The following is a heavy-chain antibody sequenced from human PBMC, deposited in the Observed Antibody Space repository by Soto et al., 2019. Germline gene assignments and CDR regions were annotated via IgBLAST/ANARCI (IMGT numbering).Heavy chain of an antibody. J-gene: IGHJ6*02. D-gene: IGHD6-13*01. Sequence: SETLSLTCTVSGGSISSYYWSWIRQPPGKGLEWIGYIYYSGSNNYNPSLKSRVTISVDTSKNQFSLKLSSVTAADTAVYYCASSNIAAAGFYYYGMDVWGRGTTVT. CDR1: GGSISSYY. CDR2: IYYSGSN. V-gene: IGHV4-59*01. CDR3: ASSNIAAAGFYYYGMDV.